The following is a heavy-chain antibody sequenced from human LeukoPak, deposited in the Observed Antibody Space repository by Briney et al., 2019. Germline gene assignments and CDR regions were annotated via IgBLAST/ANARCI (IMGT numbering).Heavy chain of an antibody. Sequence: GRSMRLSXPASALTSSSNCMSWDRQAERKGMEWVANIKQDGSEKYYVDSVKGRFTISRDNAKNSLYLQMNSLRAEDTAGYYCARDPSGYADYWGQGTLVTVSS. J-gene: IGHJ4*02. D-gene: IGHD3-22*01. V-gene: IGHV3-7*01. CDR3: ARDPSGYADY. CDR2: IKQDGSEK. CDR1: ALTSSSNC.